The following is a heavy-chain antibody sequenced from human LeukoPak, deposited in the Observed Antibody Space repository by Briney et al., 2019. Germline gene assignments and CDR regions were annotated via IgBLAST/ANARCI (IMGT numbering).Heavy chain of an antibody. Sequence: GASVKVSCKASGYTFTSYYMHWVRQAPGQGLEWMGIINPSGGSTSYAQKFQGRVTMTRDTSTSTVYMELSSLRSEDTAVYYCARDGAGDSSGWYSNKGLQHRGQGTLVTVSS. J-gene: IGHJ1*01. CDR1: GYTFTSYY. D-gene: IGHD6-19*01. CDR2: INPSGGST. CDR3: ARDGAGDSSGWYSNKGLQH. V-gene: IGHV1-46*01.